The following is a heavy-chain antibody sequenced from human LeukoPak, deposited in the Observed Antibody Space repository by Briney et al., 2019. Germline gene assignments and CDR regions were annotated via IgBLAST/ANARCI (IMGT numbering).Heavy chain of an antibody. J-gene: IGHJ4*02. V-gene: IGHV3-30*04. D-gene: IGHD3-10*01. CDR3: ARDSSPYGSDYGHLDY. CDR2: ISYDGSNK. Sequence: GGSLRLSCAASGFTFSSYAMHWVRQAPGKGLEWVAVISYDGSNKYYADSVKGRFTISRDNSKNTLYLQMNSLRAEDTAVYYCARDSSPYGSDYGHLDYWGQGTLVTVSS. CDR1: GFTFSSYA.